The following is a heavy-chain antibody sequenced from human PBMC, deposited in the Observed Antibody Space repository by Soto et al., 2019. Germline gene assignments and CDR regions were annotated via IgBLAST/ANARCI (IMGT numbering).Heavy chain of an antibody. CDR2: IWGEGTGTNR. V-gene: IGHV3-33*01. J-gene: IGHJ4*02. CDR3: ARHKYAYNWDH. D-gene: IGHD1-1*01. CDR1: GFTSSSFG. Sequence: QVQLVESGGGVVQPGTSLRLSCEVSGFTSSSFGMHWVRQAPGKGLEWVAVIWGEGTGTNRYYADAVRGRFTISRDNPTNTVFLQMNSLRAEDTAVYYCARHKYAYNWDHWGQGTLVTVSS.